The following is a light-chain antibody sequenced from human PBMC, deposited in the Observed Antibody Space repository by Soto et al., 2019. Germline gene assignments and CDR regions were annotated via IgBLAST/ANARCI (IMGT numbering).Light chain of an antibody. Sequence: DIVLTQSPATLSVSPGDTVTLSCRASESLFGFLAWYQQKPGQAPRLLMYGVSTRATGIPARFSGGGSATDFTLTISSLPSEDSDLYFCQSYNDWPFASGLGTRLEI. CDR2: GVS. CDR1: ESLFGF. CDR3: QSYNDWPFA. J-gene: IGKJ2*01. V-gene: IGKV3-15*01.